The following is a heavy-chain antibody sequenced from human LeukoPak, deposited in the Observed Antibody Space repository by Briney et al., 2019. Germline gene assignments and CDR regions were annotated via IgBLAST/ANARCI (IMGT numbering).Heavy chain of an antibody. Sequence: QPGGSLRLSCAASGFTFSSYGMHWVRQAPGKGLEWVAVISYDGSNKYYADSVKGRFTISRDNSMNTLYLQMNSLRAEDTAVYYCAKDSQLGIFYYWGQGTLVTVSS. CDR2: ISYDGSNK. D-gene: IGHD7-27*01. CDR3: AKDSQLGIFYY. J-gene: IGHJ4*02. V-gene: IGHV3-30*18. CDR1: GFTFSSYG.